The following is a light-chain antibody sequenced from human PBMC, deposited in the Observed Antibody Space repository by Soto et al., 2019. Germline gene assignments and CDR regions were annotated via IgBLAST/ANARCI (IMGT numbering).Light chain of an antibody. J-gene: IGKJ2*01. V-gene: IGKV2-28*01. CDR1: QSLLHSNGYTY. Sequence: DIVMTQSPLSLPVTPGEPASISCRSSQSLLHSNGYTYLDWYLQKPGQSPQLLIYLGSNRASGVPDRFSGSGSGTDFTLKISGVEAEDVGVYFCMQALQTRYTFGQGTKLEIK. CDR3: MQALQTRYT. CDR2: LGS.